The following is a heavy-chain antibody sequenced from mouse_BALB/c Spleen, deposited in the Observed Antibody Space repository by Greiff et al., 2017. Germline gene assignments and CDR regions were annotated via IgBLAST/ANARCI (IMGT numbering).Heavy chain of an antibody. V-gene: IGHV14-3*02. D-gene: IGHD1-1*01. Sequence: VQLQQSGAELVKPGASVKLSCTASGFNIKDTYMHWVKQRPEQGLEWIGRIDPANGNTKYDPKFQGKATITADTSSNTAYLQLSSLTSEDTAVYYCARYPIYYGSPYAMDYWGQGTSVTVSS. CDR2: IDPANGNT. CDR1: GFNIKDTY. J-gene: IGHJ4*01. CDR3: ARYPIYYGSPYAMDY.